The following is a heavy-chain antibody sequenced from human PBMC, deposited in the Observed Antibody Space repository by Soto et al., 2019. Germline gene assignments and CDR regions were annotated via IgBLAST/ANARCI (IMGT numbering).Heavy chain of an antibody. J-gene: IGHJ5*01. CDR3: ARDNNWTLDS. CDR1: GVTFSDHH. D-gene: IGHD1-1*01. Sequence: GGSLRLSCATSGVTFSDHHMDWVRQAPGKGLEWVGRVRNRHNGYATDYAASVKGRLIISRDDSKNSLYLQMNSLQTEDTAVYYCARDNNWTLDSWGQGILVTVSS. CDR2: VRNRHNGYAT. V-gene: IGHV3-72*01.